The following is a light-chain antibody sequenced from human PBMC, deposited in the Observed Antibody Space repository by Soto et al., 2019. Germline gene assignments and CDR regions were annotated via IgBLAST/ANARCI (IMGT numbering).Light chain of an antibody. CDR2: GAS. Sequence: EIVMTQSPATLSVSPGERATLPCRASQSVSSNLAWYQQKPGQAPRLLIYGASTRATGIPARFSGSGSGTEVTLTISSLQSENFAVYYCQQYNNWPQTFGQGTKVEIK. J-gene: IGKJ1*01. CDR3: QQYNNWPQT. CDR1: QSVSSN. V-gene: IGKV3-15*01.